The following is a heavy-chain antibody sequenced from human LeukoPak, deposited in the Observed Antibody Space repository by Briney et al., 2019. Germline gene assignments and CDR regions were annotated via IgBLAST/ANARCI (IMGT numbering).Heavy chain of an antibody. D-gene: IGHD4-17*01. V-gene: IGHV3-30*18. CDR3: AKGATVTSDPYLDY. Sequence: TGGSLRLSCAASGFTFSNYGMHWVRQPPGKGLEWVAVILYDGSNKYYVDTVKGRFTISRDNSKKTVYLQMNSLRAEDTGVYYCAKGATVTSDPYLDYWGQGTLVTVSS. J-gene: IGHJ4*02. CDR2: ILYDGSNK. CDR1: GFTFSNYG.